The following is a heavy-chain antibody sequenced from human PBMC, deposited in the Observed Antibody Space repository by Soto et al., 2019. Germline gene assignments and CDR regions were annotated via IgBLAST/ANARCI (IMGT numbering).Heavy chain of an antibody. CDR1: GFTFSSYA. J-gene: IGHJ6*02. V-gene: IGHV3-30-3*01. D-gene: IGHD2-2*01. CDR2: ISYDGSNK. CDR3: AKGPAIVLVPAAMNYYYGMDV. Sequence: GGSLRLSCAASGFTFSSYAMHWGRQAPGKGLEWVAVISYDGSNKYYADSVKGRFTISRDNSKNTLYLQMNSLRAEDTAVYYCAKGPAIVLVPAAMNYYYGMDVWGQGTTVTVSS.